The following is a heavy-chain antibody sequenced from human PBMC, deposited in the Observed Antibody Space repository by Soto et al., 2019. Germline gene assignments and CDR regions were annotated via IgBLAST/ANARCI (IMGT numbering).Heavy chain of an antibody. Sequence: QVQLQESGPGLVKPSQTLSLTCTVSGGSISSGDYYWSWIRQPPGKGLEWIGYIYYSGSTYYNPSLIMRVTISVDTSKNQFSLKLSSVTAADTAVYYCARGTMVRGVISAQFDYWGQGTLVTVSS. CDR1: GGSISSGDYY. CDR3: ARGTMVRGVISAQFDY. D-gene: IGHD3-10*01. J-gene: IGHJ4*02. V-gene: IGHV4-30-4*01. CDR2: IYYSGST.